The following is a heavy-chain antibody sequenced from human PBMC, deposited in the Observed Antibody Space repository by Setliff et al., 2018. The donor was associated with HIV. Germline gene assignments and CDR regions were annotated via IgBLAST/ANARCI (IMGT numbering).Heavy chain of an antibody. J-gene: IGHJ4*02. CDR3: APIRDGYNYFFDH. CDR2: ISARSDYT. Sequence: GGSLRLSCAASGFTFSAYVMSWIRQAPGKGPEWVSAISARSDYTYAADSMKGRFTISRDNSKNTLYLQMNSLRAEDTAIYYCAPIRDGYNYFFDHWGQGTLVTVSS. CDR1: GFTFSAYV. V-gene: IGHV3-23*01. D-gene: IGHD5-12*01.